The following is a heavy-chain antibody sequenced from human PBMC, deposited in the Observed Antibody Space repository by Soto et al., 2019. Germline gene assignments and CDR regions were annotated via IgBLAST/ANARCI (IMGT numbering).Heavy chain of an antibody. CDR2: INHSGST. D-gene: IGHD3-3*01. J-gene: IGHJ4*01. Sequence: QVHLQQWGAGLLKPSETLSLTCAVYGVSFTGYYWSLIRQPPGQGPAWIGEINHSGSTDYNPSLTSPVTISVDTYKKRLSLKLISVPASDTAVCYCATSYYDGLSAYYLAYFDYWGPGTMVTVSS. V-gene: IGHV4-34*01. CDR3: ATSYYDGLSAYYLAYFDY. CDR1: GVSFTGYY.